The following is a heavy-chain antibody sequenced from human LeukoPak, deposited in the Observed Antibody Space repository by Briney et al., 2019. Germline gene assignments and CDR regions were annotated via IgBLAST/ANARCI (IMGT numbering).Heavy chain of an antibody. V-gene: IGHV1-3*01. D-gene: IGHD6-19*01. CDR3: ARGSTSDWPLDH. Sequence: GASVKVSCKASGYTFTSYAMHWVRQAPGQRFEWMGWIDADNGDTRSSQRFQGRVTITWDTSANTVHMKLSSLTSEDTAVYYCARGSTSDWPLDHWGQGTLVTISS. CDR2: IDADNGDT. J-gene: IGHJ4*02. CDR1: GYTFTSYA.